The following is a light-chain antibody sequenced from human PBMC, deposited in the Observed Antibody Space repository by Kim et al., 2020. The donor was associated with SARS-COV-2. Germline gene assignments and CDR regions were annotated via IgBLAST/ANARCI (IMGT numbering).Light chain of an antibody. V-gene: IGLV2-14*03. CDR1: NNDVGGYNY. Sequence: QSALAQPASLSGSPGQSITISCTGTNNDVGGYNYVSWYQQHPGKAPKLLIYDVKRRPSGVSDRFSGSKSGYTASLTISGLQPEDEADYYCSSYTASSTSVFGSGTKVTVL. J-gene: IGLJ1*01. CDR3: SSYTASSTSV. CDR2: DVK.